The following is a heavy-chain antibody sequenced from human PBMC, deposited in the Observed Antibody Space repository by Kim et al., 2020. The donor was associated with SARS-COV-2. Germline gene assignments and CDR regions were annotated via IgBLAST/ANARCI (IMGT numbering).Heavy chain of an antibody. D-gene: IGHD3-10*01. Sequence: SVKSRLTISSDITKNTLYLQMNRLRAEDTAVYYCAKEEFVVRGVFYGMDVWGQGTTVTVSS. J-gene: IGHJ6*02. V-gene: IGHV3-23*01. CDR3: AKEEFVVRGVFYGMDV.